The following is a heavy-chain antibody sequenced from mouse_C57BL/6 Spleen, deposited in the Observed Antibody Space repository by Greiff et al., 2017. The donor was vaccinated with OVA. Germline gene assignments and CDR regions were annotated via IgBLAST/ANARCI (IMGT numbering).Heavy chain of an antibody. D-gene: IGHD4-1*01. V-gene: IGHV5-16*01. CDR2: INYDGSST. CDR3: AREVNWYYFDY. CDR1: GFTFSDYY. Sequence: EVQVVESEGGLVQPGSSMKLSCTASGFTFSDYYMAWVRQVPEKGLEWVANINYDGSSTYYLDSLKNRFIISRDNAKNILYLQVSSLKSEDTATYYCAREVNWYYFDYWGQGTTLTVSS. J-gene: IGHJ2*01.